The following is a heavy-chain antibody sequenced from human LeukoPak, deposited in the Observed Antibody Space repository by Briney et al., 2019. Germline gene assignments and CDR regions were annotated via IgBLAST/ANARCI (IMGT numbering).Heavy chain of an antibody. CDR1: GGSTSSGDCY. CDR3: ARDGRFLEWLGAFDI. D-gene: IGHD3-3*01. J-gene: IGHJ3*02. Sequence: SQTLSLTCTVSGGSTSSGDCYWSWIRQPPGKGLEWIGYIYYSGSTYYNPSLKSRVTISVDTSKNQFSLKLSSVTAADTAVYYCARDGRFLEWLGAFDIWGQGTMVTVSS. V-gene: IGHV4-30-4*08. CDR2: IYYSGST.